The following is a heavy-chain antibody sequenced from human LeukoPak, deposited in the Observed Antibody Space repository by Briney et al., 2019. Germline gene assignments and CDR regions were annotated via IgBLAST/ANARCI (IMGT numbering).Heavy chain of an antibody. V-gene: IGHV3-66*01. CDR3: ARESLGAFDI. D-gene: IGHD3-10*01. J-gene: IGHJ3*02. CDR2: IYSGGST. CDR1: GFTVSSNY. Sequence: GGSLRLSCAASGFTVSSNYMSWVRQAPGKGLEWVTVIYSGGSTYYADSVKGRFTISRDNSKNTLYLQMNSLRAEDTAVYYCARESLGAFDIWGQGTMVTVSS.